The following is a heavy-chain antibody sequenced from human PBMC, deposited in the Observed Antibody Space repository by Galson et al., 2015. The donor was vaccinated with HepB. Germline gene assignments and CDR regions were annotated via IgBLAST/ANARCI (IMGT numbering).Heavy chain of an antibody. V-gene: IGHV3-30*03. CDR2: ISYDGSNK. Sequence: SLRLSCAASGFTFSSYGMHWVRQAPGKGLEWVAVISYDGSNKYYADSVKGRFTISRDNSKNTLYLQMNSLRAEDTAVYYCARDSGYYGSGSYYNYPYYYYGMDVWGQGTTVTVSS. J-gene: IGHJ6*02. CDR1: GFTFSSYG. D-gene: IGHD3-10*01. CDR3: ARDSGYYGSGSYYNYPYYYYGMDV.